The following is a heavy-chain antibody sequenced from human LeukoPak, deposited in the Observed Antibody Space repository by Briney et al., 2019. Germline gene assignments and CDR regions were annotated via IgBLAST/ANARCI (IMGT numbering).Heavy chain of an antibody. CDR2: INHSGSA. J-gene: IGHJ4*02. CDR1: GGSFSGYY. D-gene: IGHD3-10*01. CDR3: ARGEGVFDY. Sequence: PSETLSLTCAVYGGSFSGYYWSWIRQPPGKGLEWIGEINHSGSANYNPSLKSRVTISVDKSKNQFSLKLSSVTAADTAVYYCARGEGVFDYWGQGTLVTVSS. V-gene: IGHV4-34*01.